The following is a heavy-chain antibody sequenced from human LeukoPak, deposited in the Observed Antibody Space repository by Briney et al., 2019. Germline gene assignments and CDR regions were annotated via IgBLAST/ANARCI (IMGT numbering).Heavy chain of an antibody. CDR2: ISWNSGSI. CDR3: AKVNHDYDILTGYSYYFDY. J-gene: IGHJ4*02. Sequence: GRSLRLSCAASGFTFDDYAMHWVRQAPGKGLEWVSGISWNSGSIGYADSVKGRFTISRDNAKNSLYLQMNSLRAEDTALYYCAKVNHDYDILTGYSYYFDYWGQGTLVTVSS. D-gene: IGHD3-9*01. CDR1: GFTFDDYA. V-gene: IGHV3-9*01.